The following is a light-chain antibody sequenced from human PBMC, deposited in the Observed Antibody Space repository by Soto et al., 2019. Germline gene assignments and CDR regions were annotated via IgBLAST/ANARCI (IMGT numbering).Light chain of an antibody. CDR2: DAS. J-gene: IGKJ1*01. CDR1: QSISTK. CDR3: QQYDRWPPWT. V-gene: IGKV3-15*01. Sequence: EIVMTQSPVTLSVSPGERATLSCRASQSISTKLAWYQQKPGQAPRLLIYDASTRATDIPARFSGSGSGADFTLTISGLQSEDVAVYYCQQYDRWPPWTFGQGTKVEIK.